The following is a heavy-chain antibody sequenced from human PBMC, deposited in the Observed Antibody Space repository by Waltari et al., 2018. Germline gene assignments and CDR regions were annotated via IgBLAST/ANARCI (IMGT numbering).Heavy chain of an antibody. CDR1: GGSISSYY. V-gene: IGHV4-59*01. CDR3: ARSPPYDFWSGYFDY. D-gene: IGHD3-3*01. Sequence: QVQLQESGPGLVKPSETLSLTCTVSGGSISSYYWSWIRQPPGKGLEWIGYIYYSGSTNYNPSLKSRVTISVDTSKNQCSLKLSSVTAADTAVYYCARSPPYDFWSGYFDYWGQGTLVTVSS. J-gene: IGHJ4*02. CDR2: IYYSGST.